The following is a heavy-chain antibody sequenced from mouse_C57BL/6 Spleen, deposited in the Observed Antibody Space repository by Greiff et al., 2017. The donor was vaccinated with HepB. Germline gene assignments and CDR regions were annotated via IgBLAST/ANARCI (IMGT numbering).Heavy chain of an antibody. D-gene: IGHD1-1*01. CDR3: ARGFITTVYYFDY. CDR2: ISYDGSN. Sequence: DVQLQESGPGLVKPSQSLSLTCSVTGYSITSGYYWNWIRQFPGNKLEWMGYISYDGSNNYNPSLKNRISITRDTSKNQFFLKLNSVTTEDTATYYCARGFITTVYYFDYWGQGTTLTVSS. V-gene: IGHV3-6*01. CDR1: GYSITSGYY. J-gene: IGHJ2*01.